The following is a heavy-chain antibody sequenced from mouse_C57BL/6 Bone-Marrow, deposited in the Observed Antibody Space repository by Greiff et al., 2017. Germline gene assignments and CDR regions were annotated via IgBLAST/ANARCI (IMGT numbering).Heavy chain of an antibody. CDR2: IDPSDSYT. Sequence: QVQLQQPGAELVMPGASVKLSCKASGYTFTSYWMHWVKQRPGQGLEWIGEIDPSDSYTNYNQKFKGKSTLTVDKSSSTAYMQLSSLTSEDSAVYYCARSDDYGYDEPSYWGQGTLVTVSA. CDR3: ARSDDYGYDEPSY. CDR1: GYTFTSYW. D-gene: IGHD2-2*01. V-gene: IGHV1-69*01. J-gene: IGHJ3*01.